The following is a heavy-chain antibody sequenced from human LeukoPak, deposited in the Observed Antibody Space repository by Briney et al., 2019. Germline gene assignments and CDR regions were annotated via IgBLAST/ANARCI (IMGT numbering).Heavy chain of an antibody. Sequence: GGSLRLSCAASGFTFSSYSMNWVRQAPGKGLEWVSYISSSSSTIYYADSVKGRFTISRDNAKNSLYLQMNSLRAEDTAVYYCARAPNYDFWSGYYTDHDYWGQGTLVTVSS. CDR1: GFTFSSYS. D-gene: IGHD3-3*01. CDR2: ISSSSSTI. CDR3: ARAPNYDFWSGYYTDHDY. J-gene: IGHJ4*02. V-gene: IGHV3-48*01.